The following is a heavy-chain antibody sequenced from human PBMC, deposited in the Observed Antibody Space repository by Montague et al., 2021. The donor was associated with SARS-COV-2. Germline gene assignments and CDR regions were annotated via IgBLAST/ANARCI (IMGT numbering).Heavy chain of an antibody. D-gene: IGHD2-2*01. CDR1: GDSVCSTSAA. V-gene: IGHV6-1*01. CDR2: TYFPSKWYS. CDR3: ARAYCSSTSCYPIDY. Sequence: CAISGDSVCSTSAAWNWIGQTPARGLEGLGRTYFPSKWYSEYALXVKSRLIISPDTSQNQFSLRLMSVTPDDTAVYYCARAYCSSTSCYPIDYWSQGTLVTVSS. J-gene: IGHJ4*02.